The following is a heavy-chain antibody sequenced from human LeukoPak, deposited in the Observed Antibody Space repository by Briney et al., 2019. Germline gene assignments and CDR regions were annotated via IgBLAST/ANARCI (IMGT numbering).Heavy chain of an antibody. CDR1: GFTFSSYA. CDR2: ISYDGSNK. D-gene: IGHD3-3*01. J-gene: IGHJ5*02. Sequence: GGSPRLSCAASGFTFSSYAMHWVRQAPGKGLEWVAVISYDGSNKYYADSVKGRFTISRDNSKNTLYLQMNSLRAEDTAVYYCARGRRVTIFGVVPKNNWFDPWGQGTLVTVSS. CDR3: ARGRRVTIFGVVPKNNWFDP. V-gene: IGHV3-30-3*01.